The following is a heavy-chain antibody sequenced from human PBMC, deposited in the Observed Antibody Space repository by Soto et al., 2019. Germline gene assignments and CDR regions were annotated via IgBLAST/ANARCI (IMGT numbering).Heavy chain of an antibody. CDR3: ARDGSSGAIDY. Sequence: ASLKVSFKASGVTFSSYAISWVRQAPGQGLEWMGGIIPIFGTANYAQKFQGRVTITADKSTSTAYMELSSLRSEDTAVYYCARDGSSGAIDYWGQGTLVTVSS. D-gene: IGHD1-26*01. CDR1: GVTFSSYA. V-gene: IGHV1-69*06. CDR2: IIPIFGTA. J-gene: IGHJ4*02.